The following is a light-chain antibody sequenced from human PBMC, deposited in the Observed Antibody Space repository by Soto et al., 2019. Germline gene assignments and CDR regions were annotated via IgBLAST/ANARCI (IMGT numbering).Light chain of an antibody. CDR1: QSVAGN. J-gene: IGKJ4*01. CDR2: GVA. CDR3: QQYNASPPLT. Sequence: EIVMTQSPATLSVSPGETATLSCRASQSVAGNSACYQQKHGQPPSLLIYGVATRATGGPARIIGSGSYTDFSLTISGRQVEDFSLLYCQQYNASPPLTFGGGTTVEIK. V-gene: IGKV3-15*01.